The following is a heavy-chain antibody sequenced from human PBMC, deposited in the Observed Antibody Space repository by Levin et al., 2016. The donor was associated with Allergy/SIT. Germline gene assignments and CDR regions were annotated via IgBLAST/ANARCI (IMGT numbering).Heavy chain of an antibody. CDR2: MSYNANT. V-gene: IGHV4-61*08. CDR3: AGDTCPSGYSGGCRPEY. Sequence: SETLSLTCTVSGASLSGDYYWSWIRQPPGKGLEWIGYMSYNANTRYSPSLQSRVTISLDTSKSQFSLKLTSVTAADTAVYYCAGDTCPSGYSGGCRPEYWGQGTLVTVSS. D-gene: IGHD6-19*01. CDR1: GASLSGDYY. J-gene: IGHJ4*02.